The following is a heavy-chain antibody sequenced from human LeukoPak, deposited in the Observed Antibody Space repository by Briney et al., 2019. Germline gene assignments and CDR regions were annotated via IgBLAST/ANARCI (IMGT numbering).Heavy chain of an antibody. CDR3: AKDRGSSSCYYFDY. CDR1: GFTFSSYG. CDR2: IRYDGSNK. J-gene: IGHJ4*02. Sequence: GGSLRLSCAASGFTFSSYGMHWVRQAPGKGLEWVAFIRYDGSNKYYADSVKGRFTLSRDNSKNTLYLQMNSLRAEDTAVYYCAKDRGSSSCYYFDYWGQGTLVTVSS. V-gene: IGHV3-30*02. D-gene: IGHD6-13*01.